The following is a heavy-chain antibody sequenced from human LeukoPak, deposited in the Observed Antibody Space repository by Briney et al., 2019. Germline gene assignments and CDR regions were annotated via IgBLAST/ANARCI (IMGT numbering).Heavy chain of an antibody. CDR3: ARYFCSGGICRYFDL. V-gene: IGHV4-59*01. CDR2: IYYGGSS. D-gene: IGHD2-15*01. Sequence: SETPSLTCTVSGGSISSYYWSWIRQPPGKGLEWIGYIYYGGSSNYNPSLKSRVTISVDTSKNQFSLKLSSVTAADTAVYYCARYFCSGGICRYFDLWGRGTLVTVSS. J-gene: IGHJ2*01. CDR1: GGSISSYY.